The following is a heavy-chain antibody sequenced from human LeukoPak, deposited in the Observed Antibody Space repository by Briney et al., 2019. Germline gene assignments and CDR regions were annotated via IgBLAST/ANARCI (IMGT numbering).Heavy chain of an antibody. Sequence: GGSLRLSCAASGFTFSSYAMSWVRQAPGKGLGWVSAISGSGGSTYYADSVKGRFTISRDNSKNTLYLQMNSLRAEDTAVYYCAKVGIVVVVAATPYFDYWGQGTLVTVSS. CDR2: ISGSGGST. V-gene: IGHV3-23*01. CDR3: AKVGIVVVVAATPYFDY. J-gene: IGHJ4*02. D-gene: IGHD2-15*01. CDR1: GFTFSSYA.